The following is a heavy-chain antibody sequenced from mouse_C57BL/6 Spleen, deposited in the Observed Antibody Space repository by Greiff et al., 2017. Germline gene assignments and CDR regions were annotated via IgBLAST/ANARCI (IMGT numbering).Heavy chain of an antibody. V-gene: IGHV3-6*01. CDR2: ISYDGSN. D-gene: IGHD3-2*02. CDR3: AREEDSSGYGYAMDY. J-gene: IGHJ4*01. Sequence: EVKLVESGPGLVKPSPSLSLTCSVTGYSITSGYYWNWIRQFPGNKLEWMGYISYDGSNNYNPSLKNRISITRDTSKNQFFLKLNSVTTEDTATYYCAREEDSSGYGYAMDYWGQGTSVTVSS. CDR1: GYSITSGYY.